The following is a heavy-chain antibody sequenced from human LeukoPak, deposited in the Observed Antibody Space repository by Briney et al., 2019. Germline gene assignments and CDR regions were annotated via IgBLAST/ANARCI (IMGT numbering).Heavy chain of an antibody. CDR3: ASQILFHSERWLKFFDY. CDR2: IYYSGST. V-gene: IGHV4-39*01. D-gene: IGHD5-24*01. J-gene: IGHJ4*02. CDR1: GGSIRSSSYY. Sequence: NTSETLSLTCTVSGGSIRSSSYYWGWIRQPPGKGLEWIGSIYYSGSTYYNPSLKSRVTISVDTSKNQFSLKLSSVTAADTAVYYCASQILFHSERWLKFFDYWGQGTLVTVSS.